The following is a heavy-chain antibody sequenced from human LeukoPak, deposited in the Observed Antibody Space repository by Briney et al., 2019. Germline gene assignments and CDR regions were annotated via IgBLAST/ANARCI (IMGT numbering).Heavy chain of an antibody. CDR1: GGSIISYW. D-gene: IGHD2-2*01. CDR3: AGIGVGPAVCDAFDF. CDR2: IYYSGST. Sequence: PSETLSPTSTSGGGSIISYWWSWLRQPPGKGLEWIGYIYYSGSTNYNPSLKSRVTISVDTSKNQFSLKLSSVTAADTAVYYCAGIGVGPAVCDAFDFWGQGTIVTVSS. J-gene: IGHJ3*01. V-gene: IGHV4-59*01.